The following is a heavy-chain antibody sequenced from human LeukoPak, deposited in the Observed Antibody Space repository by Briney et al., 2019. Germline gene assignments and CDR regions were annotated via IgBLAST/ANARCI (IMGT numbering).Heavy chain of an antibody. D-gene: IGHD3-10*01. Sequence: SETLSLTCTVSGGSISSYYWSWIRQPAGKGLEWIGRIYTSGSTNYNPSLKSRVTMSVDTSKNQFSLKLSSVTAADTAVYYCARDSEPSSGSYHRHWGQGTLVTVSS. J-gene: IGHJ4*02. CDR2: IYTSGST. CDR3: ARDSEPSSGSYHRH. V-gene: IGHV4-4*07. CDR1: GGSISSYY.